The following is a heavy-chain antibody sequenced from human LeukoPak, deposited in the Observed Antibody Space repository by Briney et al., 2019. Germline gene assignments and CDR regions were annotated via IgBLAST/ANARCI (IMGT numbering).Heavy chain of an antibody. D-gene: IGHD3-3*01. V-gene: IGHV1-69*05. CDR1: GGTFGSYA. Sequence: ASVKVSCKASGGTFGSYAISWVRQAPGQGLEWMGGIIPIFGTANYAQKFQGRVTITTDESTSTAYMELSSLRSEDTAVYYCARVVRFLEWSHLYYYYYMDVWGKGTTVTVSS. J-gene: IGHJ6*03. CDR3: ARVVRFLEWSHLYYYYYMDV. CDR2: IIPIFGTA.